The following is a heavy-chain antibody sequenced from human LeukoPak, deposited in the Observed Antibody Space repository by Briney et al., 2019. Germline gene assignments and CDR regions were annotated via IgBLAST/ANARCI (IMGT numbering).Heavy chain of an antibody. Sequence: SVKVSCKASGGTFSSYAISWVRQAPGQGLEWMGGIIPIFGTANYAQKFQGRVTITADESTSTAYLELSSLRSEDTAVYYCARDPVYGSLMDVWGQGTTVTVSS. V-gene: IGHV1-69*13. CDR3: ARDPVYGSLMDV. CDR2: IIPIFGTA. J-gene: IGHJ6*02. CDR1: GGTFSSYA. D-gene: IGHD2-8*01.